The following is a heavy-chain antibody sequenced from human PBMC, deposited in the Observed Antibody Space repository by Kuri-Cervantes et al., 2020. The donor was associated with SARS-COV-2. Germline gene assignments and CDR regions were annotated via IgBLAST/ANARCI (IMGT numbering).Heavy chain of an antibody. CDR1: GFIFSSYS. V-gene: IGHV3-21*01. CDR3: AREQGGSTRHFDY. D-gene: IGHD2-2*01. Sequence: GGSLRLSCAASGFIFSSYSMNWVRQAPGKGLEWVSSISSSSSYIYYADSVKGRFTISRDHAKNSLYLQMNSLRAEDTAVYYCAREQGGSTRHFDYWGQGTLVTVSS. J-gene: IGHJ4*02. CDR2: ISSSSSYI.